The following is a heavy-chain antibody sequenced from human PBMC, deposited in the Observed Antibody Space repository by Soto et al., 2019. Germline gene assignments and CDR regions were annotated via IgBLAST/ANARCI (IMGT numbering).Heavy chain of an antibody. Sequence: EVQLLDSGGGLVQPGASLRLSCAASGFTFSNYAMNWFRQAPGKGLEWISGISASGASTTYADSVKGRFTISRDNSNNTLYLQMNSLRAEDTGVYYCAKESSASRVSYYYAMDVWGQGTTVTVSS. V-gene: IGHV3-23*01. CDR2: ISASGAST. J-gene: IGHJ6*02. D-gene: IGHD3-10*01. CDR3: AKESSASRVSYYYAMDV. CDR1: GFTFSNYA.